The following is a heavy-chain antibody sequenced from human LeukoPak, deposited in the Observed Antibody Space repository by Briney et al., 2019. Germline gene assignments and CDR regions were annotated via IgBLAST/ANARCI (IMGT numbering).Heavy chain of an antibody. V-gene: IGHV3-66*02. CDR2: IYSGGST. J-gene: IGHJ3*02. CDR3: ARPRGGYHDSSGLDAFDI. CDR1: GFTVSSNY. Sequence: GGSLRLSCAASGFTVSSNYMSWVRQAPGKGLECVSVIYSGGSTYYADSVKGRFTISRDNSKNTLYLQMNSLRAEDTAVYYCARPRGGYHDSSGLDAFDIWRQGTMVTVSS. D-gene: IGHD3-22*01.